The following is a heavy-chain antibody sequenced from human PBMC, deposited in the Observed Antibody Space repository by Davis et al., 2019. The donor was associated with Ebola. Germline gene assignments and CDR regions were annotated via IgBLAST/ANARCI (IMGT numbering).Heavy chain of an antibody. CDR3: ARHSQIEYSYGYESLFFDYYYYGMDV. D-gene: IGHD5-18*01. V-gene: IGHV5-51*01. CDR1: GYSFTSYW. CDR2: IYPGDSDT. J-gene: IGHJ6*02. Sequence: GESLKISCKGSGYSFTSYWIGWVRQMPGKGLEWMGIIYPGDSDTRYSPSFQGQVTISADKSISTAYLQWSSLKASDTAMYYCARHSQIEYSYGYESLFFDYYYYGMDVWGQGTTVTVSS.